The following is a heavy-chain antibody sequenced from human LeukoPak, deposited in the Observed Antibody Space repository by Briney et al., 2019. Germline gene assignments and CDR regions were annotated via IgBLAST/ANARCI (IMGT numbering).Heavy chain of an antibody. CDR1: GGSISSYY. CDR2: IYYIGST. CDR3: ARRAKWGPDAFDI. V-gene: IGHV4-59*01. J-gene: IGHJ3*02. D-gene: IGHD7-27*01. Sequence: PSETLSLTCTVSGGSISSYYWSWVRQPPGKGLEWIGYIYYIGSTTYNPSLKSRVTISVEPPTNQSSLKLSSVTAADTPVYYCARRAKWGPDAFDIWGQGTMVTVSS.